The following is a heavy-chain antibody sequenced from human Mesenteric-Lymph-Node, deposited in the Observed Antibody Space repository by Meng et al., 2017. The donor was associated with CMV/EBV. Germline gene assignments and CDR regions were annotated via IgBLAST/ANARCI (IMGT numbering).Heavy chain of an antibody. CDR2: IRYDGSNK. J-gene: IGHJ6*02. CDR1: GFTFSSYW. CDR3: ARDLEGGMDV. V-gene: IGHV3-30*02. Sequence: GESLKISCAASGFTFSSYWMSWVRQAPGKGLEWVAFIRYDGSNKYYADSVKGRFTISRDNSKNTLYLQMNSLRAEDTAVYYCARDLEGGMDVWGQGTTVTVSS.